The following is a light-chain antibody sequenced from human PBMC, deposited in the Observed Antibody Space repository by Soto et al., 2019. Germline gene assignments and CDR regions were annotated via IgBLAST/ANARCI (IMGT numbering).Light chain of an antibody. CDR3: QKRHMWPIT. J-gene: IGKJ5*01. CDR2: DAY. Sequence: EVVLTQSPVTLSLSPGERATLSCMASQSFRGLLAWYQQKPGQSPRLLIYDAYNRATGIPPRFSGRGSGTDFTLTISSLEPEDSAVYYCQKRHMWPITFGQGTRLEIK. V-gene: IGKV3-11*01. CDR1: QSFRGL.